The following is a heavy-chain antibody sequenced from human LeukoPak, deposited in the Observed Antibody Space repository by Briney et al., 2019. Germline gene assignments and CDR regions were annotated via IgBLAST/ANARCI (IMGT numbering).Heavy chain of an antibody. Sequence: GGSLRLSCAASGFTFSSYAMSWVRQAPGKGLEWVSAISGSGGSTYYADSVKGRFTISRDNSKNTLYLQMNSLRAEDTAVYYCAKDVAYTGIAAAGTNYWGQGTLVTVSS. V-gene: IGHV3-23*01. CDR1: GFTFSSYA. CDR3: AKDVAYTGIAAAGTNY. CDR2: ISGSGGST. J-gene: IGHJ4*02. D-gene: IGHD6-13*01.